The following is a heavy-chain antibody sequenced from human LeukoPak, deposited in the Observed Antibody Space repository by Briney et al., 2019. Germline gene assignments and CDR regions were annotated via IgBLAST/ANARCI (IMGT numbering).Heavy chain of an antibody. CDR1: GFTFSSYW. CDR3: ARGPLTTSQRSLGC. CDR2: INSDGSII. D-gene: IGHD1-14*01. J-gene: IGHJ4*01. V-gene: IGHV3-74*01. Sequence: GGSLRLSCAASGFTFSSYWMHWARQAPGRGLVWVSRINSDGSIINYADSVKRRVTISRDNAKNTLYLQMNSLRADDTAVYYCARGPLTTSQRSLGCWGQGRLVSVSS.